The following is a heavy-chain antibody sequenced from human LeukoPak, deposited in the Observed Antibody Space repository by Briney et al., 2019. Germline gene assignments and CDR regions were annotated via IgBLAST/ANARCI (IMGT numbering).Heavy chain of an antibody. CDR3: ARPDSGTYVARAFNI. CDR2: VYYSGST. V-gene: IGHV4-59*05. Sequence: SETLSLTCAVSGGSISSYYWSWIRQPPGKGLEWIGSVYYSGSTYYNPSLKSRVTISVDTSNNQFSLKLRSVTAADTAVYYCARPDSGTYVARAFNIWGHGTMVYISS. J-gene: IGHJ3*02. CDR1: GGSISSYY. D-gene: IGHD1-26*01.